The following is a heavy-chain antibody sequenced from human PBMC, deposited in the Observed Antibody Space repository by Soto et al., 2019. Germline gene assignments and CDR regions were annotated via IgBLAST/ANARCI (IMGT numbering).Heavy chain of an antibody. CDR2: ISSSSSYI. Sequence: KPGGSLRLSCAASVFTFSSYSMNWVRQAPGKGLEWVSSISSSSSYIYYADSVKGRFTISRDNAKNSLYLQMNSLRAEDTAVYYCASLHRNEHSGYDPRSYWYFDLWGRGTLVTVSS. CDR3: ASLHRNEHSGYDPRSYWYFDL. J-gene: IGHJ2*01. V-gene: IGHV3-21*01. D-gene: IGHD5-12*01. CDR1: VFTFSSYS.